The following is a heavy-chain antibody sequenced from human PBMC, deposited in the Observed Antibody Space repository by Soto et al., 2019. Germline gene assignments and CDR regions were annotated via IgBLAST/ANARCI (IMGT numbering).Heavy chain of an antibody. J-gene: IGHJ6*02. V-gene: IGHV4-59*12. CDR3: AREDSYGWSGESLDV. D-gene: IGHD6-19*01. Sequence: SETLSLASSGSGGSISGSYWSWIRQSPGKGLEWLGYVYYTGSTNYSPSLRSRVSISVDTSKNEFSLTLTSVTAADTAVYYCAREDSYGWSGESLDVWGQGTTVTVSS. CDR2: VYYTGST. CDR1: GGSISGSY.